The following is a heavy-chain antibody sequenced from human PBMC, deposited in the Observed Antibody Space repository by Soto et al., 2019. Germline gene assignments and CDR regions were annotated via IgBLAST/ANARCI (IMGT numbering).Heavy chain of an antibody. CDR1: GFTFSSYS. CDR2: ISSSSSTI. J-gene: IGHJ5*02. Sequence: ESGGGLVQPGGSLRLSCAASGFTFSSYSMNWVRQAPGKGLEWVSYISSSSSTIYYADSVKGRFTISRDNAKNSLYLQMNSLRDEDTAVYYCARAPRSSSWYIGGSWFDPWGQGTLVTVSS. CDR3: ARAPRSSSWYIGGSWFDP. D-gene: IGHD6-13*01. V-gene: IGHV3-48*02.